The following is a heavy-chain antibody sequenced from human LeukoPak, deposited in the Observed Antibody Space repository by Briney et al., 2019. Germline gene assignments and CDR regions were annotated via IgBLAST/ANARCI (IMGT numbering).Heavy chain of an antibody. CDR1: GYTFTDYY. CDR2: IRPFSGGT. D-gene: IGHD1-26*01. V-gene: IGHV1-2*02. CDR3: TRSRESREFDS. Sequence: GASVKVSCKASGYTFTDYYIHWVRQAPGQGLEWMAWIRPFSGGTRYAQKFQDRVTLTRDASISTAYMDLSRLTSEDTAVYFCTRSRESREFDSWGQGTLVTVSS. J-gene: IGHJ4*02.